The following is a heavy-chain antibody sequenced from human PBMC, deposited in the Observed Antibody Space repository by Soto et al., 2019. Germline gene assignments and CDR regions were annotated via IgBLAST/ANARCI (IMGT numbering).Heavy chain of an antibody. D-gene: IGHD3-10*01. V-gene: IGHV1-2*04. CDR3: ARGVLGITMVRGVITADGYYYYYMDV. CDR2: INPNSGGT. J-gene: IGHJ6*03. Sequence: ASVKVSCKASGYTFTGYYMHWVRQAPGQGLEWMGWINPNSGGTNYTQKFQGWVTMTRDTSISTAYMELSRLRSDDTAVYYCARGVLGITMVRGVITADGYYYYYMDVWGKGTTVTVSS. CDR1: GYTFTGYY.